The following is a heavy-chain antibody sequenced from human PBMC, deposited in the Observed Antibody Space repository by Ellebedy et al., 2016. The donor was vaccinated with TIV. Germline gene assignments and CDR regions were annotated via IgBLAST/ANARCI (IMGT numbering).Heavy chain of an antibody. J-gene: IGHJ6*02. CDR1: GYTFTSYF. CDR3: ARVRRGSSGMDV. D-gene: IGHD6-13*01. Sequence: ASVKVSCKASGYTFTSYFIYWVRQAPGQGLEWMGWVNPDSGTTNFAQRFQGRVTMTRDTSVNTAYMELSRLESDDTAVYYCARVRRGSSGMDVWGQGTTVTVS. CDR2: VNPDSGTT. V-gene: IGHV1-2*02.